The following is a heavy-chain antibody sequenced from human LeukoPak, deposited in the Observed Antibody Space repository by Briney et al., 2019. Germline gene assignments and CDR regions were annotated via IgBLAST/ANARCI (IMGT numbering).Heavy chain of an antibody. J-gene: IGHJ4*02. CDR2: MNEDGSEN. V-gene: IGHV3-7*01. Sequence: GGSLRLSCAASGFTFTRYWMTWVRQAPGKGLEWVANMNEDGSENYYVDSVKGRFTISRDNAKNLLYLQMNSLRAEDTALYYCAKDRAATGVFDYWGQGTLVTVSS. CDR3: AKDRAATGVFDY. D-gene: IGHD6-13*01. CDR1: GFTFTRYW.